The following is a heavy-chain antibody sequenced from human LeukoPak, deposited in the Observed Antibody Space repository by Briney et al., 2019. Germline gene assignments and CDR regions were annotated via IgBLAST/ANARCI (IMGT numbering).Heavy chain of an antibody. CDR1: GYTFTNYA. V-gene: IGHV1-3*01. CDR3: ARDRTYYDFWSGYYYYYYYGMDV. CDR2: INAGNDDT. Sequence: ASVKVSCKASGYTFTNYAFHWVRQAPGQRLEWLGWINAGNDDTKYSQKFQARVTITRDTSASTVYMELSSLRSEDTAVYYCARDRTYYDFWSGYYYYYYYGMDVWGQGTTVTVSS. J-gene: IGHJ6*02. D-gene: IGHD3-3*01.